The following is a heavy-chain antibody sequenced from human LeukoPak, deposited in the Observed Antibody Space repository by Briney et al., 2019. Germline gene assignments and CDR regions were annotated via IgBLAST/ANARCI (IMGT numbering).Heavy chain of an antibody. V-gene: IGHV4-4*07. CDR1: RGSISSYY. Sequence: PSETLSLTCTVSRGSISSYYWSWIRQPAGKGLEWIGRIYTSGSTNYNPSLKSRVTISVDTSKNQFSLKLSSVTAADTAVYYCARGNKSYYDFWIAQNWFDPWGQGTLVTVSS. J-gene: IGHJ5*02. CDR3: ARGNKSYYDFWIAQNWFDP. CDR2: IYTSGST. D-gene: IGHD3-3*01.